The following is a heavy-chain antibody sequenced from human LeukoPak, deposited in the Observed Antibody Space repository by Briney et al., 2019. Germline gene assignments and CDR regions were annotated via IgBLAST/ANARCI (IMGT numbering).Heavy chain of an antibody. V-gene: IGHV4-59*08. CDR3: ARLGAHYDILPGYYYDAFDI. CDR1: GGSISSYY. CDR2: IYYSGST. Sequence: PSETLSLTCTVSGGSISSYYWSWIRQPPGKGLEWIGYIYYSGSTNFNPSRKSRVTISVDTSKNQFSLKLSSVTAEDTAVYYCARLGAHYDILPGYYYDAFDIWGQGTMVTVSS. D-gene: IGHD3-9*01. J-gene: IGHJ3*02.